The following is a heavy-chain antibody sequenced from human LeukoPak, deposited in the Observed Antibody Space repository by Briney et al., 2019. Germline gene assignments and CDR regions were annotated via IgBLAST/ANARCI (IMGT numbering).Heavy chain of an antibody. CDR1: GFTFSSYA. D-gene: IGHD2-2*02. Sequence: QPGGSLRLSCAASGFTFSSYAMSWVRQAPGKGLEWVSAISGSGGSTYYADSVKGRFTISRDNSKNTLYLQMNSLRAEDTAVYYCATHPIVVVPAAIGNDRPMADYWGQGTLVTVSS. V-gene: IGHV3-23*01. CDR2: ISGSGGST. J-gene: IGHJ4*02. CDR3: ATHPIVVVPAAIGNDRPMADY.